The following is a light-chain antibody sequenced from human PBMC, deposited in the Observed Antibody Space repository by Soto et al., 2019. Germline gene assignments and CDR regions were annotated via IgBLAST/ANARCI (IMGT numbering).Light chain of an antibody. CDR1: QSVSSNY. J-gene: IGKJ1*01. CDR3: QQYGSSPVA. Sequence: EIVLTQSPGTLSLSPGERATLSCRASQSVSSNYLAWYQQKPGQAPRLLIYGASSRVTGIPDRFSGSGSGTGFTLTISRLEPEDFAVYYCQQYGSSPVAFGQGTKVDIK. CDR2: GAS. V-gene: IGKV3-20*01.